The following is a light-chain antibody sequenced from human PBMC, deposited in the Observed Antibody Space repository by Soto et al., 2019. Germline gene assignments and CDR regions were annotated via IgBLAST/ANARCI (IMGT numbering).Light chain of an antibody. CDR2: DNT. V-gene: IGLV1-40*01. Sequence: QSVLTQPPSVSGAPGQRVTISCTGSGSTIGAGYDVHWYQQLPGTAPKLLIYDNTNRPSGVPDRFSGSKSGASASLAISGLQAEDEADYYCKSYDSSLSVVFGGGTKLTVL. J-gene: IGLJ2*01. CDR1: GSTIGAGYD. CDR3: KSYDSSLSVV.